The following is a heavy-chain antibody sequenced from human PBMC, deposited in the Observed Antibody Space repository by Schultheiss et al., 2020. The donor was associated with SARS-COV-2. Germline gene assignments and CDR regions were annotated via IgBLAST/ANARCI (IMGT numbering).Heavy chain of an antibody. Sequence: SETLSLTCTVSGGSIGSGGYYWSWIRQHPGKGLEWIGYIYYSGSTYYNPSLKSRVTISVDTSKNQFSLKLSSVTAADTAVYYCATTELGYYYDSSGYYSGWGQGTLVTVSS. D-gene: IGHD3-22*01. CDR2: IYYSGST. CDR3: ATTELGYYYDSSGYYSG. J-gene: IGHJ4*02. CDR1: GGSIGSGGYY. V-gene: IGHV4-31*03.